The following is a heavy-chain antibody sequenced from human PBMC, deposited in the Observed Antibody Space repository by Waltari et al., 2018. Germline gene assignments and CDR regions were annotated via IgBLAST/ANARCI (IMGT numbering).Heavy chain of an antibody. CDR1: GASISSYY. D-gene: IGHD3-22*01. CDR3: ARDHLEVIISTTDWYFDL. Sequence: QVQLQESGPGLVKPSETLSLTCTVSGASISSYYWSWIRQSPGKGLEWIGHMYYTGSTNYNPSLKSRVTISVDTSKKQFSLKLSSMTAADTAVYYCARDHLEVIISTTDWYFDLWGRGTLVTVSS. CDR2: MYYTGST. V-gene: IGHV4-59*01. J-gene: IGHJ2*01.